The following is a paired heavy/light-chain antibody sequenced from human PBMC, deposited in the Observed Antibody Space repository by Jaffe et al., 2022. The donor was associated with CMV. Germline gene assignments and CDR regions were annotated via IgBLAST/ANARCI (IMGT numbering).Heavy chain of an antibody. D-gene: IGHD5-12*01. CDR2: ISNDGINK. Sequence: QVQLVEFGGGVVQPGRSLRLSCVVSGFTFSTYGIHWVRQAPGKGLEWVALISNDGINKYYADSVKGRFTISRDNSKNTLYLQMNSLRPEDTAVYYCAKDAARDGYTWFFDYWGQGTLVTVSS. V-gene: IGHV3-30*18. CDR1: GFTFSTYG. J-gene: IGHJ4*02. CDR3: AKDAARDGYTWFFDY.
Light chain of an antibody. CDR3: QTWGTGIVV. V-gene: IGLV4-69*01. Sequence: QLVLTQSPSASASLGASVKLTCALSSGHSRYAIAWHQQQPEKGPRFLMKVNSDGSHIKGDGIPDRFSGSSSGAERYLTISSLQSEDEADYCCQTWGTGIVVFGGGTKVTVL. J-gene: IGLJ2*01. CDR2: VNSDGSH. CDR1: SGHSRYA.